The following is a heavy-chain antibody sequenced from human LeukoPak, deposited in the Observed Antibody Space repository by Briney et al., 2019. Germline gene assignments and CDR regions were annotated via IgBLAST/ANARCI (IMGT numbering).Heavy chain of an antibody. CDR2: INPNSGGT. CDR3: ARVGDYYDSSG. D-gene: IGHD3-22*01. CDR1: GGTFSSYA. J-gene: IGHJ4*02. Sequence: GASVKVSCKASGGTFSSYAISWVRQAPGQGLEWMGWINPNSGGTNYAQKFQGRVTMTRDTSISTAYMELSRLRSDDTAVYYCARVGDYYDSSGWGQGTLVTVSS. V-gene: IGHV1-2*02.